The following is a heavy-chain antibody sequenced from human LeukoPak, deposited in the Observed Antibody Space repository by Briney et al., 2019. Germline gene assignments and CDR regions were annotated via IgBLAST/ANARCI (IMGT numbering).Heavy chain of an antibody. CDR1: GGTFSSYA. CDR2: IIPILGIA. D-gene: IGHD3-9*01. V-gene: IGHV1-69*04. J-gene: IGHJ4*02. CDR3: AREDDILTGYDY. Sequence: GASVKVSCKAPGGTFSSYAISWVRQAPGQGLEWMGRIIPILGIANYAQKFQGRVTITADKSTSTAYMELSSLRSEDTAVYYCAREDDILTGYDYWGQGTLVTVPS.